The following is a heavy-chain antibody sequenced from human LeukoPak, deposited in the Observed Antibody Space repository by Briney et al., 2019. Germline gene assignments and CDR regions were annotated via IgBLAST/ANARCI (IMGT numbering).Heavy chain of an antibody. D-gene: IGHD3-3*01. V-gene: IGHV4-39*07. CDR2: IYYSGST. Sequence: LETLSLTCTVSGGSISSSSYYWGWIRQPPGKGLEWIGSIYYSGSTYYNPSLKSRVTISVDTSKNQFSLKLSSVTAADTAVYYCARVAPDYDFWSGYVKSRPHFDYWGQGTLVTVSS. J-gene: IGHJ4*02. CDR3: ARVAPDYDFWSGYVKSRPHFDY. CDR1: GGSISSSSYY.